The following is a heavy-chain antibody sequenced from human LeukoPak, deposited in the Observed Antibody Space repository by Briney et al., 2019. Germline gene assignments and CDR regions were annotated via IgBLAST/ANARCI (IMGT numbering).Heavy chain of an antibody. CDR2: ISYHGRDK. Sequence: PGGSLRLSCAASGFTFSSYNMHWVRQAPGKGLEWLACISYHGRDKYYADSVKGRFTISRDNSKSTLYLQMNSLRAEDRAVYYCAKEQTSSGFFDYWGQGTLVTVSS. V-gene: IGHV3-30*04. CDR3: AKEQTSSGFFDY. D-gene: IGHD2-2*01. CDR1: GFTFSSYN. J-gene: IGHJ4*02.